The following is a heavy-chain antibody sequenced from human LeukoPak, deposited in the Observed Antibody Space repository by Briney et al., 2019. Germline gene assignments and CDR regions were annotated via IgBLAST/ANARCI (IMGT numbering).Heavy chain of an antibody. CDR1: GFTFSSYS. Sequence: KSGESLRLSCAASGFTFSSYSMNWVRQAPGKGLEWVASISSSSSYIYYADSVESRLTSSRDNAKNSLYLQMNSLRAEDTAVYYCARQHARSLMVVVEDAFDMWGQGPMVTVS. D-gene: IGHD3-22*01. J-gene: IGHJ3*02. CDR3: ARQHARSLMVVVEDAFDM. CDR2: ISSSSSYI. V-gene: IGHV3-21*01.